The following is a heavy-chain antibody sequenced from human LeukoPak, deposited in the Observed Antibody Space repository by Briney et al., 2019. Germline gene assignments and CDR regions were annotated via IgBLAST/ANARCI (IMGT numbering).Heavy chain of an antibody. V-gene: IGHV6-1*01. Sequence: SQSLSLTCAISGDSVSSNSAAWSWIRQSPSRGLEWLGRTYFRSKWYNEYAVSVKSRITINPDTSKNQFSLQLNSVTPEDTAVYFCARDSGYCSAGSCYSFDYWGQGTLVTVSS. CDR2: TYFRSKWYN. J-gene: IGHJ4*02. D-gene: IGHD2-15*01. CDR3: ARDSGYCSAGSCYSFDY. CDR1: GDSVSSNSAA.